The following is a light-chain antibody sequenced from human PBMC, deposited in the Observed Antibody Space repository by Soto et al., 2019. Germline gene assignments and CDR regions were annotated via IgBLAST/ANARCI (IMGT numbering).Light chain of an antibody. CDR3: HKYNSFPTT. J-gene: IGKJ4*01. CDR2: DAS. CDR1: QDITID. V-gene: IGKV1-27*01. Sequence: QMTQSPSSLSASVGDTVTITCRASQDITIDVAWYQQKPGKPPSLLISDASTLHSGVPSRFSGSGYATDFTLTISNLQPEDVATYYCHKYNSFPTTFGGGTKVDVK.